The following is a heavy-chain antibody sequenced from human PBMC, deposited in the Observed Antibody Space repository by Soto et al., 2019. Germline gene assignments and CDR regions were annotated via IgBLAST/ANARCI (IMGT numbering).Heavy chain of an antibody. D-gene: IGHD3-22*01. Sequence: SETLSLTCTVSGGSISPYYWSWIRQPPGKGLEWIGFIYYTGTTNYNPSLKSRVTISVDTSQNQFSLMLTSVTAADTAVYYCARPRSSGYAGEFDYWGQGILVTVSS. V-gene: IGHV4-59*01. CDR2: IYYTGTT. J-gene: IGHJ4*02. CDR1: GGSISPYY. CDR3: ARPRSSGYAGEFDY.